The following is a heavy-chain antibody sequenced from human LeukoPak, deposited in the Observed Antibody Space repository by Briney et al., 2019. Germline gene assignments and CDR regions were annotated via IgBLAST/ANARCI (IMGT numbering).Heavy chain of an antibody. CDR1: GYTFTGYY. D-gene: IGHD3-10*01. V-gene: IGHV1-8*02. CDR3: ARGQGEIKTPGTSYGMDV. Sequence: ASVKVSCKASGYTFTGYYMHWVRQAPGQGLEWMGWMNPNSGNTGYAQKFQGRVTMTRNTSISTAYMELSSLRSEDTAVYYCARGQGEIKTPGTSYGMDVWGQGTTVTVSS. J-gene: IGHJ6*02. CDR2: MNPNSGNT.